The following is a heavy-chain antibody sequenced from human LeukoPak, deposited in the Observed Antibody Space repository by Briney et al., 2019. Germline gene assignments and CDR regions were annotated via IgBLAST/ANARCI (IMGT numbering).Heavy chain of an antibody. CDR3: ARYLQLWRTRYAFDI. Sequence: PSETLSLTCAVYGGSFSGYYWSWIRQPPGKGLEWIGSIYYVGSTYYNPSLKSRVTMSVDTSKNQFSLKLSSVTAADTAVYYCARYLQLWRTRYAFDIWGQGTMVTVSS. CDR1: GGSFSGYY. V-gene: IGHV4-34*01. J-gene: IGHJ3*02. D-gene: IGHD5-18*01. CDR2: IYYVGST.